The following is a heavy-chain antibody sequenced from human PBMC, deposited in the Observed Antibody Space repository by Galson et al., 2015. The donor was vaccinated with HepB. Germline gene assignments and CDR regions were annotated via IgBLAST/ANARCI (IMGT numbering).Heavy chain of an antibody. CDR3: AKSIHLGRGFDS. Sequence: CAISGDSVSGNSVGWNWIRQSPSRGLEWLGRTHYRSKWSTDYAVSVKSRITINPDTSKNQFSLQLNSVTPEDTAVYYCAKSIHLGRGFDSWGQGTLVTVSS. CDR1: GDSVSGNSVG. V-gene: IGHV6-1*01. CDR2: THYRSKWST. J-gene: IGHJ4*02. D-gene: IGHD7-27*01.